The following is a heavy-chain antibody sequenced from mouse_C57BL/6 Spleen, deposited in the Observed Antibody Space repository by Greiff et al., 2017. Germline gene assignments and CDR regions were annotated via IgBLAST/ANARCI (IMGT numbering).Heavy chain of an antibody. Sequence: QQSCKASGYTFTSYWMHWVKQRPGRGLEWIGRIDPNSGGTKYNEKFKSKATLTVDKPSSTAYMQLSSLTSEDSAVYYCARWDYDYDGAMDYWGQGTSVTVSS. CDR3: ARWDYDYDGAMDY. CDR1: GYTFTSYW. CDR2: IDPNSGGT. J-gene: IGHJ4*01. V-gene: IGHV1-72*01. D-gene: IGHD2-4*01.